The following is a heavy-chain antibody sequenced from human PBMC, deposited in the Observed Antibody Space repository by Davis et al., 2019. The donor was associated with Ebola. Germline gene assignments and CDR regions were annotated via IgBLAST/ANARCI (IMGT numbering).Heavy chain of an antibody. CDR1: GFTVSDNY. CDR2: IFSGGRT. J-gene: IGHJ4*02. D-gene: IGHD1-1*01. Sequence: GGSLRLSCAASGFTVSDNYMSWVCQAPGKGLEWVSSIFSGGRTFYADSVKGRFSISRDTSKNMLYLQMSSLRVEDTGVYYCADVETGSAYWGQGTLVTVSS. V-gene: IGHV3-66*01. CDR3: ADVETGSAY.